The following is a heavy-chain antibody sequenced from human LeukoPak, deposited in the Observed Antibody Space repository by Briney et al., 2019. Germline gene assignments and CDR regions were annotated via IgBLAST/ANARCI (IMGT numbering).Heavy chain of an antibody. J-gene: IGHJ6*03. Sequence: ASVKVSCKASGYSSTNYGISWVRQAPGQGLEWMGWIHIYRGNTNYAQKFQGRVTMTTDTSTSTVYMEVRGLRSDDTAMYYCARVLIAAAGTWIYYMDVWGKGTTVTISS. CDR2: IHIYRGNT. CDR3: ARVLIAAAGTWIYYMDV. V-gene: IGHV1-18*01. CDR1: GYSSTNYG. D-gene: IGHD6-13*01.